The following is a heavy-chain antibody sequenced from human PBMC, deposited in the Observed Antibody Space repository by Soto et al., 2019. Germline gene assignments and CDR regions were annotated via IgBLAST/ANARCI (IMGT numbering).Heavy chain of an antibody. CDR1: GFTFSSYD. CDR3: AKRKAGTIDY. D-gene: IGHD6-19*01. V-gene: IGHV3-23*01. J-gene: IGHJ4*02. Sequence: EVQLLESGGGLVQPGESLRLSCAASGFTFSSYDMNWVRKAAGKGLEWVSAISGSGGSTYYADSVKGRFTISRENSKNMLYLQMNSLRAEDTALYFCAKRKAGTIDYWGQGTLVTVSS. CDR2: ISGSGGST.